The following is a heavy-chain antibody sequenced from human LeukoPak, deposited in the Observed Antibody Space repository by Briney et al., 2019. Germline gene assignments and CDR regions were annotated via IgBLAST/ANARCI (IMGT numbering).Heavy chain of an antibody. CDR2: MNPNAGNA. CDR3: AREYSIAVAFDAFDI. V-gene: IGHV1-8*02. CDR1: GYTFTNFD. D-gene: IGHD6-19*01. J-gene: IGHJ3*02. Sequence: ASVKVCCKAAGYTFTNFDINWVRQATGQGLEWMGWMNPNAGNAGYAQKLQGRVTMTTDTSTSTAYMELRSLRSDDTAVYYCAREYSIAVAFDAFDIWGQGTMVTVSS.